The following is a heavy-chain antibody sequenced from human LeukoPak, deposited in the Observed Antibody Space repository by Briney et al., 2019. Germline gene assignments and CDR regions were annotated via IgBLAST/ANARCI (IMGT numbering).Heavy chain of an antibody. CDR3: ARLLAAAGTDY. J-gene: IGHJ4*02. CDR1: GFTFSSNA. Sequence: GGSLRLSRAASGFTFSSNALSWVRQTPGRGLEWVSAVSASGSSTYYADSVNGRFTISRDNSKNTLYLQMNSLRVEDTATYYCARLLAAAGTDYWGQGTLVTVSS. CDR2: VSASGSST. D-gene: IGHD6-13*01. V-gene: IGHV3-23*01.